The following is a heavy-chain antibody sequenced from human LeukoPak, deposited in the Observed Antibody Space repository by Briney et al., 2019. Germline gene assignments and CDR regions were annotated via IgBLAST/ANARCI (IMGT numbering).Heavy chain of an antibody. D-gene: IGHD3-10*01. J-gene: IGHJ6*02. CDR1: GFTFSDYY. Sequence: GGSLRLSCAASGFTFSDYYMSWIRQAPGKGLEWVSYISSSGSTIYYADSVKGRFTISRGNAKNSLYLQMNSLRAEDTAVYYCASRDYYGSGSPHYYGMDVWGQGTTVTVSS. V-gene: IGHV3-11*01. CDR3: ASRDYYGSGSPHYYGMDV. CDR2: ISSSGSTI.